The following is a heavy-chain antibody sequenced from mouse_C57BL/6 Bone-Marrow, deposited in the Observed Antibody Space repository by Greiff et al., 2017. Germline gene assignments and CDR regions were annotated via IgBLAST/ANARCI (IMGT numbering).Heavy chain of an antibody. CDR3: ARRGNGSSSFAY. D-gene: IGHD1-1*01. Sequence: EVKVVESGGGLVQPGGSLKLSCAASGFTFSDYYMYWVRQTPEKRLEWVAYISNGGGSTYYPDTVKGRFTISRDNAKNTLYLQMSRLKSEDTAMYYCARRGNGSSSFAYWGQGTLVTVSA. CDR1: GFTFSDYY. J-gene: IGHJ3*01. V-gene: IGHV5-12*01. CDR2: ISNGGGST.